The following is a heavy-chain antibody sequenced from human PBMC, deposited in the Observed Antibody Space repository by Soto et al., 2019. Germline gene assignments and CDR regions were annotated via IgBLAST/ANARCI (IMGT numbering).Heavy chain of an antibody. CDR3: ARFIRYCSGGSCYHPYYYYYGMDV. Sequence: SETLSLTCAVYGGSFSGYYWSWIRQPPGKGLEWIGEINHSGSTNYNPSLKSRVTTSVDTSKNQFSLKLSSVTAADTAVYYCARFIRYCSGGSCYHPYYYYYGMDVWGQGTTVTVSS. CDR1: GGSFSGYY. CDR2: INHSGST. J-gene: IGHJ6*02. D-gene: IGHD2-15*01. V-gene: IGHV4-34*01.